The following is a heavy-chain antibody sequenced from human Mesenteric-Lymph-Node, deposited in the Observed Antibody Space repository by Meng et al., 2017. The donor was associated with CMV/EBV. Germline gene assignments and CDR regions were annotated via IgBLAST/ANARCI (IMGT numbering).Heavy chain of an antibody. CDR3: AREALVAAGALDS. CDR2: IKQDGSEI. Sequence: GGSLRLSCAASGFSFSNHWMSWVRQTPGKGLEWVANIKQDGSEIYYVDSVKGRFTISRDNAKNSLSLQMSSLRAEDTAVYYCAREALVAAGALDSWGQGTLVTVSS. V-gene: IGHV3-7*01. J-gene: IGHJ4*02. CDR1: GFSFSNHW. D-gene: IGHD6-13*01.